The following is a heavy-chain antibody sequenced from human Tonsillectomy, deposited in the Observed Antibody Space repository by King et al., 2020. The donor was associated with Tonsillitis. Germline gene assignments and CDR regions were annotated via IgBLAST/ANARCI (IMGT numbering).Heavy chain of an antibody. CDR2: ISSSSSYI. J-gene: IGHJ6*02. CDR3: AREWVAGGDYYYGMDV. Sequence: VQLVESGGGLVKPGGSLRLSCAASGFTFSSYSMNWVRQAPGKGLEWVSSISSSSSYIYYADSVKGRFTISRDNAKNSLYLQMNSLRAEDTAVYYCAREWVAGGDYYYGMDVWGQGTTVTVSS. V-gene: IGHV3-21*01. D-gene: IGHD2-15*01. CDR1: GFTFSSYS.